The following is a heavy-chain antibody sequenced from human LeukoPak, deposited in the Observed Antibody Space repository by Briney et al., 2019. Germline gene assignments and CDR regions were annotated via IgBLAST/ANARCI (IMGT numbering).Heavy chain of an antibody. CDR3: ATLGDFDL. CDR1: GASISSYY. J-gene: IGHJ2*01. Sequence: SETLSLTCTVSGASISSYYWSWIRQPPGKGLEWIAYIYYSGTTNYNPSLKSRVTISVDRSKNQLSLQLCSVTAADTAVYYCATLGDFDLWGRGTLVTVSS. CDR2: IYYSGTT. D-gene: IGHD3-16*01. V-gene: IGHV4-59*01.